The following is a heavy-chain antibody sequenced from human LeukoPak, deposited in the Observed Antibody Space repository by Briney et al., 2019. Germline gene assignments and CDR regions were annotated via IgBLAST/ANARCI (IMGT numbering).Heavy chain of an antibody. V-gene: IGHV4-34*01. Sequence: SETLSLTCAVYGGAFSGYYWSWIRHPPGKGLELIGEINHSGSTNDNPSLKSRVTISVDTSKNQFSLKLSSVTAADTAVYYCARRLRVARRNWFDPWGQGTLVTVSS. D-gene: IGHD2-15*01. J-gene: IGHJ5*02. CDR1: GGAFSGYY. CDR2: INHSGST. CDR3: ARRLRVARRNWFDP.